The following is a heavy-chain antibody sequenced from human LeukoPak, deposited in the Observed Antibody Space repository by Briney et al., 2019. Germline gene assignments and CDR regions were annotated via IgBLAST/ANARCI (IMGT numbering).Heavy chain of an antibody. CDR2: IYYSGST. J-gene: IGHJ6*02. CDR3: ARDENYYYYGMDV. Sequence: SETLSLTCTVSGGSISSGGYYWSWIRQHPGKGLEWIGYIYYSGSTYYNPSLKSRVTISVDTSKNQFSLKLSSVTAADTAVYYCARDENYYYYGMDVWGQGTTVAVSS. CDR1: GGSISSGGYY. V-gene: IGHV4-31*03.